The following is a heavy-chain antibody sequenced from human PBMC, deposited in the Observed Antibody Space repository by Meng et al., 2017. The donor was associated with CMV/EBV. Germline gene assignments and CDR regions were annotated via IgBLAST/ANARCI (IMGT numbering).Heavy chain of an antibody. Sequence: GSLRLSCTVSGGSISSYYWSWIRQPPGKGLEWIGEINHSGSTNYNPSLKSRVTISVDTSKNQFSLKLSSVTAADTAVYYCARIPQRRFLEWLFAYGMDVWGQGTTVTVSS. V-gene: IGHV4-34*01. CDR3: ARIPQRRFLEWLFAYGMDV. CDR1: GGSISSYY. J-gene: IGHJ6*02. CDR2: INHSGST. D-gene: IGHD3-3*01.